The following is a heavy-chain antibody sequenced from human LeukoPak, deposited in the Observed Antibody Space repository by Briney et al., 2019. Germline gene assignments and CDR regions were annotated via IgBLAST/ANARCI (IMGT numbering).Heavy chain of an antibody. Sequence: GGSLRLSCAASGFTFSSYAMTWVRQAPGKGLEWVSSFTSMSRTIYYADSVKGRFTISRDDAKKSLYLQMNSLRVEDTAIYYCARQSSGIAATDKIDYWGQGTLVTVSS. CDR1: GFTFSSYA. V-gene: IGHV3-21*01. CDR3: ARQSSGIAATDKIDY. CDR2: FTSMSRTI. D-gene: IGHD6-13*01. J-gene: IGHJ4*02.